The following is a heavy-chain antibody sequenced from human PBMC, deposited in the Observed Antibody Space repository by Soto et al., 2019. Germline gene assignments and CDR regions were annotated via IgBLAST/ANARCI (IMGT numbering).Heavy chain of an antibody. J-gene: IGHJ5*02. V-gene: IGHV4-39*01. CDR1: GGSISSSSYY. CDR2: IYYSVST. CDR3: ARAIMSPTRFDP. Sequence: QLQLQESGPGLVKPSETLSLTCTVSGGSISSSSYYWGWIRQPPGKGLEWIGSIYYSVSTYYNPSLKSRVTISVDTSKNQFSLKLSSVTAADTAVYYCARAIMSPTRFDPWGQGTLVTVSS.